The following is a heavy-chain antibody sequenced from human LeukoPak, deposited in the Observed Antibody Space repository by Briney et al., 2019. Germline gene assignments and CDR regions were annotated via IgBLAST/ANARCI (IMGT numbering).Heavy chain of an antibody. CDR2: NSSDTT. D-gene: IGHD3-10*01. V-gene: IGHV3-48*02. Sequence: GGSLRLSCAASGFTFSGYAMNWVRQAPGKGLEWVSHNSSDTTYADSVKGRFTISRDNAKNSLYLQMNSLRDEDTAVYYCARDLHYAFDIWGQGTMVTASS. CDR3: ARDLHYAFDI. J-gene: IGHJ3*02. CDR1: GFTFSGYA.